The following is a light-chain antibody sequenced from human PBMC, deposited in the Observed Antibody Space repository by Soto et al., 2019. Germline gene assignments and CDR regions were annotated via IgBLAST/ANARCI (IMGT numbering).Light chain of an antibody. V-gene: IGLV2-14*01. Sequence: QSVLTQPASVSGSPGQSITLSCTGTSSDVGGYNYVSWYQQHPDKAPKLMVYDVSNRPSGVSNRFSGSKSGNTASLTISGLQAEDEADYYCSSYTSSSTPFYVFGTGIKLTAL. CDR3: SSYTSSSTPFYV. J-gene: IGLJ1*01. CDR2: DVS. CDR1: SSDVGGYNY.